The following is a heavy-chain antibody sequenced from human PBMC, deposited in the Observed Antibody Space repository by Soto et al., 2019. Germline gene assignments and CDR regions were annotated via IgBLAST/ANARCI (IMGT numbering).Heavy chain of an antibody. Sequence: QITLNESGPTVVRPTETLTLTCRFSGFSLTTSGVGVGWIRQSPGKAPEWLALIYWDDDKRYSASLKSRLTLTKDTSKNQVVLTVSDLDPTDTATYYCAHRVLRTVFGLVTTTAIYFDFWGQGTPVAGSS. CDR3: AHRVLRTVFGLVTTTAIYFDF. CDR2: IYWDDDK. CDR1: GFSLTTSGVG. J-gene: IGHJ4*02. D-gene: IGHD3-3*01. V-gene: IGHV2-5*02.